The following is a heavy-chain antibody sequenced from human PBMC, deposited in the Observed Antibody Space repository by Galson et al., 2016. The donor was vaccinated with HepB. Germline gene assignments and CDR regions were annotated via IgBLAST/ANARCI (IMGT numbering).Heavy chain of an antibody. J-gene: IGHJ4*02. CDR3: AKDGFCSSASCYTWSIDY. CDR2: ISYDGSNK. Sequence: SLRLSCAASGFTFSNYAMHWVRQAPGKGLEWVAVISYDGSNKYYADSVKGRFTISRDNSKNTLYLQMNSLRAEDTAVYHCAKDGFCSSASCYTWSIDYWGQGTLVTVSS. D-gene: IGHD2-2*02. CDR1: GFTFSNYA. V-gene: IGHV3-30-3*01.